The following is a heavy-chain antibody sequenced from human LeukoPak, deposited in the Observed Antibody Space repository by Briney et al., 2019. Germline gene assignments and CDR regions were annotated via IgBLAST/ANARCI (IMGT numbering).Heavy chain of an antibody. D-gene: IGHD2-15*01. CDR2: ISSSSSNI. V-gene: IGHV3-48*04. Sequence: PGGSLRLSCAASGFTFSNYAMSWVRQAPGKGLEWVSYISSSSSNIYYADSVKSRFTISRDNAKNSLYLQMNSLRAEDTAVYYCASACSGGSCYSAYWGQGTLVTVSS. CDR3: ASACSGGSCYSAY. J-gene: IGHJ4*02. CDR1: GFTFSNYA.